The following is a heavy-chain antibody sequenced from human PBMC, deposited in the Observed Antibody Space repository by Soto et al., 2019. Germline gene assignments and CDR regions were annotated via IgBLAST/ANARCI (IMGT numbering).Heavy chain of an antibody. Sequence: PSETLSLTCTVSGGSISSGDYYWSWIRQPPGKGLEWIGYIYYSGSTYYNPSLKSRVTISVDTSKNQFSLKLSSVTAAATAVYYSARVTNDGDLDYFYSWCQRAPVT. CDR1: GGSISSGDYY. J-gene: IGHJ4*01. CDR2: IYYSGST. CDR3: ARVTNDGDLDYFYS. V-gene: IGHV4-30-4*01. D-gene: IGHD2-21*02.